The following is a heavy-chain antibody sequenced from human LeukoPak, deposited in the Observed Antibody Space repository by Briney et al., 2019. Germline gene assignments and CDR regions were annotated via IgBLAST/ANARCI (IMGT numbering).Heavy chain of an antibody. Sequence: GGSLRLSCTASGFTLSNIWMSWVRQAPGKGLEWEASIRADGSNTYYMNSVRDRFTISRDGAKNSLFLQMNSLRAEDTAVYYCARPGTSVSGAGWFDPWGQGTLVIVSS. CDR1: GFTLSNIW. CDR2: IRADGSNT. V-gene: IGHV3-7*03. D-gene: IGHD6-19*01. CDR3: ARPGTSVSGAGWFDP. J-gene: IGHJ5*02.